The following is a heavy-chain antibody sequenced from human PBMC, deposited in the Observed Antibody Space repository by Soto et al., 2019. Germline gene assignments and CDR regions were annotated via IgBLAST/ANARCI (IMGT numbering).Heavy chain of an antibody. V-gene: IGHV3-30*18. Sequence: TGGSLRLSYAASGFTFSSYAMHWVRQAPGKGLEWVAVVSHDGRNTHYADSVKGRFTISRDSSKNTVSLEMTSLRAEDTAVYYCAKGGRQWLVTSDFNYWGQGALVTVSS. J-gene: IGHJ4*02. CDR3: AKGGRQWLVTSDFNY. CDR1: GFTFSSYA. D-gene: IGHD6-19*01. CDR2: VSHDGRNT.